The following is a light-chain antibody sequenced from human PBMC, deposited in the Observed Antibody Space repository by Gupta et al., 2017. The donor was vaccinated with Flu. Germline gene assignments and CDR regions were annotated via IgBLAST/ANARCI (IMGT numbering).Light chain of an antibody. J-gene: IGKJ1*01. CDR2: GAS. CDR1: QSLSSSF. V-gene: IGKV3-20*01. Sequence: DIVLTQSPDTLSLSPGERATLSCRASQSLSSSFLGWYQQKPGQAPRFLIYGASNRAAGVPDRLSGSGSGTDFTLTISRLEPDDFAVYFCQQYGSSPRTFGQGTTVEIK. CDR3: QQYGSSPRT.